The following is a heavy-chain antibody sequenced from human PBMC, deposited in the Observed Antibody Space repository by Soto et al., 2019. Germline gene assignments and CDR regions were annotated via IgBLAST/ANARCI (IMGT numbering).Heavy chain of an antibody. CDR1: GGSFSGYY. Sequence: PSETLSLTCAVYGGSFSGYYWSWIRQPPGKGLEWIGEINHSGSTNYNPSLKSRVTISVDTSKNQFSLKLSSVTAADTAVYYCARESRAAAGLWGQGTLVTVSS. CDR3: ARESRAAAGL. CDR2: INHSGST. J-gene: IGHJ4*02. V-gene: IGHV4-34*01. D-gene: IGHD6-13*01.